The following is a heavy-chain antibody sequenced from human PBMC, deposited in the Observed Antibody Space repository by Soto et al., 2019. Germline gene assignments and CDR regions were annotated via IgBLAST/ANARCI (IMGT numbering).Heavy chain of an antibody. CDR1: GGSISSYY. V-gene: IGHV4-59*06. CDR2: IYYSGST. CDR3: ARGTAMVPLDYYYGMDV. J-gene: IGHJ6*02. D-gene: IGHD5-18*01. Sequence: SETLSLTCTVSGGSISSYYWSWIRQHPGKGLEWIGYIYYSGSTYYNPSLKSRVTISVDTSKNQFSLKLSSVTAADTAVYYCARGTAMVPLDYYYGMDVWGQGTTVTVSS.